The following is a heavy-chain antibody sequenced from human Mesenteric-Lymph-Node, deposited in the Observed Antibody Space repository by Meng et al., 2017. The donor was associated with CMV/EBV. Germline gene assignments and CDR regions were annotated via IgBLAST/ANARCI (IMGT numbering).Heavy chain of an antibody. J-gene: IGHJ4*02. CDR1: GFTFSSYA. Sequence: GESLKISCAASGFTFSSYAMSWVRQAPGKGLEWVSAISGSGGSTYYADSVKGRFTISRDNSKNTLYLRMNSLRAEDTAVYYCAKCPNSGSYFPLFDYWGQGTLVTVSS. CDR2: ISGSGGST. D-gene: IGHD1-26*01. V-gene: IGHV3-23*01. CDR3: AKCPNSGSYFPLFDY.